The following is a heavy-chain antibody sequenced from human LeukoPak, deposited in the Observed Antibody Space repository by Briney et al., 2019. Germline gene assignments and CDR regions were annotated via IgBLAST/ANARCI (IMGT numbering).Heavy chain of an antibody. CDR1: GGSISSGSYY. V-gene: IGHV4-61*02. J-gene: IGHJ4*02. CDR2: IYTSGST. CDR3: ARVGMWWAIDY. D-gene: IGHD2-21*01. Sequence: SETLSLTCTVSGGSISSGSYYWRWIRQPAGKGLEWIGRIYTSGSTNYNPSLKSRVTISVDTSKNQFSLKLSSVTAADTAVYYCARVGMWWAIDYWGQGTLVTVSS.